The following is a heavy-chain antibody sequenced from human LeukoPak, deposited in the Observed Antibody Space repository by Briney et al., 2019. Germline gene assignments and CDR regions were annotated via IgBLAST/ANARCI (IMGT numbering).Heavy chain of an antibody. CDR1: GGSISSSSYY. CDR2: IYYIGST. J-gene: IGHJ4*02. D-gene: IGHD2-2*01. V-gene: IGHV4-39*02. Sequence: PSETLSLTCTVSGGSISSSSYYWGWIRQPPGEGLEWIGNIYYIGSTYYNPSLKSRVTISVDTSKNHFSLKLSSVTAADTAVYYCARLPLVSPGCDYWGQGTLVTVSS. CDR3: ARLPLVSPGCDY.